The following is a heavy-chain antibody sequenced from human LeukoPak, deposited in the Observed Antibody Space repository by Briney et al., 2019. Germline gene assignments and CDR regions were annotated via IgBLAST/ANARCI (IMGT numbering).Heavy chain of an antibody. D-gene: IGHD3-10*01. Sequence: GASVKVSCKASGYTFTNYGISWVRQAPGQGLEWMGWISPYNGNANYAQNFQGRVTLTTDTSTSTAYMDLRNLSPDDTAVYYCARGGGYGELSWGQGTLVTVSS. CDR1: GYTFTNYG. J-gene: IGHJ5*02. CDR2: ISPYNGNA. CDR3: ARGGGYGELS. V-gene: IGHV1-18*01.